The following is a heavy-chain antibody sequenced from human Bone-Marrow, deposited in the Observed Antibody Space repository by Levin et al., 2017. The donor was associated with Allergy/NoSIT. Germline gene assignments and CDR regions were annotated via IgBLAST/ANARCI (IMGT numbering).Heavy chain of an antibody. CDR1: GGSINSGNYY. V-gene: IGHV4-31*03. D-gene: IGHD3-3*01. CDR2: ISYSGNT. J-gene: IGHJ3*02. Sequence: SQTLSLTCTVSGGSINSGNYYWTWIRQHPGKGLEWIGYISYSGNTFYNASLKSRLTISADTSKTHFSLRLSSVTAADTAVYYCARGITIFGVVLAVNDAFDIWGQGTMVTVSS. CDR3: ARGITIFGVVLAVNDAFDI.